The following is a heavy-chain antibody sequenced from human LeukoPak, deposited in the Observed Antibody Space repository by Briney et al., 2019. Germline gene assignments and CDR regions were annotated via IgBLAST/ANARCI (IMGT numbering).Heavy chain of an antibody. CDR3: ARGAEGAPMLEGAFDI. Sequence: SETLSLTCSVSGGSINGYFWSWIRQPPGKGLEWIAYIYYTGSTSYNPSLKSRVTISVDTSKNQFSLKLSSVTAADTAVYYCARGAEGAPMLEGAFDIWGQGTMVTVSS. CDR2: IYYTGST. J-gene: IGHJ3*02. V-gene: IGHV4-59*01. CDR1: GGSINGYF. D-gene: IGHD3-10*02.